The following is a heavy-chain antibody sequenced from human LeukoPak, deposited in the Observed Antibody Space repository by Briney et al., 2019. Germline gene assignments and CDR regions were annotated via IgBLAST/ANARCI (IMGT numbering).Heavy chain of an antibody. CDR3: ARGPLGYCSSTSCYYAY. V-gene: IGHV3-7*01. J-gene: IGHJ4*02. CDR2: INEDGSEK. D-gene: IGHD2-2*01. CDR1: GFTFSSYA. Sequence: GGSLRLSCAASGFTFSSYAMNWVRQAPGKGLEWVANINEDGSEKDYVDSVKGRFTISRDNAKNSLYLQMNSLRAEDTAVYYCARGPLGYCSSTSCYYAYWGQGTLVIVSS.